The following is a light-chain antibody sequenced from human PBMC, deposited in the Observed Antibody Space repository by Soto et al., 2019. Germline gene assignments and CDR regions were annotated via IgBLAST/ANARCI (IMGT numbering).Light chain of an antibody. CDR3: SSYTSSSTLVV. V-gene: IGLV2-14*01. J-gene: IGLJ2*01. CDR1: SSDVGGYNY. CDR2: DVS. Sequence: QSALTQPASVSGSPGQSITISCIGTSSDVGGYNYVSWYQQHPGKAPKLMIYDVSNRPSGVSNRFSGSKSGNTASLTISGLQAEDEADYYCSSYTSSSTLVVFGGGTQLTVL.